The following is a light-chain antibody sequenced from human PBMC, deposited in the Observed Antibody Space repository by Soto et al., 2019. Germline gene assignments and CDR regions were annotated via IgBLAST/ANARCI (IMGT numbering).Light chain of an antibody. CDR3: QQRSNCLGGFT. V-gene: IGKV3-11*01. CDR1: QSVSSY. CDR2: DAS. Sequence: EIVLTQSPATLSLSPGERATLSCRASQSVSSYLAWYQQKPGQAPRLLIYDASNRATGIPARFSGSGSGTDFTLTISSLEPEDFAVYYCQQRSNCLGGFTFGPGTKVDIK. J-gene: IGKJ3*01.